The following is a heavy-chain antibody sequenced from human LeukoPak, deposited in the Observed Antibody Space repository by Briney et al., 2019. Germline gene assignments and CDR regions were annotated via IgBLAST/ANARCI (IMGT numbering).Heavy chain of an antibody. CDR1: GFTFSYYW. J-gene: IGHJ3*02. D-gene: IGHD2-15*01. CDR3: ARGGGGFDI. Sequence: PEGSLRLSCAASGFTFSYYWMHWVRQAPGKGLVWFSLIKSDESATYAASVKGRFTISRDNAKNTLYLQMNSLRAEDTAVYYCARGGGGFDIWGQGTMVTVSS. CDR2: IKSDESAT. V-gene: IGHV3-74*01.